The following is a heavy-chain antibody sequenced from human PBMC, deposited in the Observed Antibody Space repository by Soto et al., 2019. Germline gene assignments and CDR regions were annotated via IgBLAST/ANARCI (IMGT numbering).Heavy chain of an antibody. CDR3: AKDRVGYSYMDSDYYYGMDV. D-gene: IGHD5-18*01. V-gene: IGHV3-30*18. CDR2: ISYDGSNK. Sequence: GGSLRLSCAASGFTFSSYGMHWVRQAPGKGLEWVAVISYDGSNKYYANSVKGRFTISRDNSKNTLYLQMNSLRAEDTAVYYCAKDRVGYSYMDSDYYYGMDVWGQGTTVTVSS. CDR1: GFTFSSYG. J-gene: IGHJ6*02.